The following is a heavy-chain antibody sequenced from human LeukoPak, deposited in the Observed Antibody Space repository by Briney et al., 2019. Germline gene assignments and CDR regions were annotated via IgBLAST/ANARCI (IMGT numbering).Heavy chain of an antibody. V-gene: IGHV1-18*01. D-gene: IGHD2-2*01. CDR3: ARLTAEYCSTTTCYATPYYYYYYMDV. Sequence: ASVKVSGKASGYTCTNFGINWVRQAPGQGLEWMGWISTHNANRKYAQKFQGRVTLTTDPSTNTVYMELGSLRSDDTAVYYCARLTAEYCSTTTCYATPYYYYYYMDVWGKGTTVTISS. CDR2: ISTHNANR. J-gene: IGHJ6*03. CDR1: GYTCTNFG.